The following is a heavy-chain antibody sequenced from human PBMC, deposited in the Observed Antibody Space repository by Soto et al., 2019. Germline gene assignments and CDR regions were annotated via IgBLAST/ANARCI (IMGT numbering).Heavy chain of an antibody. J-gene: IGHJ4*02. CDR1: GFTVSSNY. V-gene: IGHV3-66*01. Sequence: EVQLVESGGGLVQPGGSLRLSCAASGFTVSSNYMNWVRQAPGKGLEWVSIIYSGASTYYADSVKGRFTISRDISKNTLYLQMNSLRAEDTAVYYCARDYSFGYLDYWGQGTLVTVS. D-gene: IGHD3-16*01. CDR2: IYSGAST. CDR3: ARDYSFGYLDY.